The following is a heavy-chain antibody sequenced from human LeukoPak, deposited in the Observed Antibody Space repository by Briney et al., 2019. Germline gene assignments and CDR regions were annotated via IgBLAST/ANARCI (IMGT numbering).Heavy chain of an antibody. CDR1: GLTLSRYD. V-gene: IGHV3-23*01. Sequence: PGGSLRLSCAASGLTLSRYDMTWVRQGPGKGLEWVSAISGRGDRTDYADSVKGRFTISRDNSKNTLYLQMNSLRAEDTAVYYCAKDSSFPPEYFQHWGQGTLVTVSS. D-gene: IGHD6-6*01. CDR3: AKDSSFPPEYFQH. J-gene: IGHJ1*01. CDR2: ISGRGDRT.